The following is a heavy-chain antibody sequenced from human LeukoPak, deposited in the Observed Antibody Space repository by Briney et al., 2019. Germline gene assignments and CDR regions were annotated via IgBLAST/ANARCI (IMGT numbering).Heavy chain of an antibody. CDR2: ISAYNGNT. CDR3: ARERRFLEWLLRPLDYYYMDV. J-gene: IGHJ6*03. V-gene: IGHV1-18*01. CDR1: GYTFTSYG. Sequence: ASVKVSCKASGYTFTSYGISWVRQAPGQGLEWMGWISAYNGNTNYAQKLQGRVTMTTDTSTSTAYMELRSLRSDDTAVYYCARERRFLEWLLRPLDYYYMDVWGKGTTVTVSS. D-gene: IGHD3-3*01.